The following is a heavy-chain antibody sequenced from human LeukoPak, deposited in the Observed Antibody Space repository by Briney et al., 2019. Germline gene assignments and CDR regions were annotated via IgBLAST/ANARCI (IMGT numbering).Heavy chain of an antibody. J-gene: IGHJ4*02. CDR3: ATGRREYYYDSSGYNYIDY. CDR1: GGSFSGYY. D-gene: IGHD3-22*01. CDR2: INHSGST. V-gene: IGHV4-34*01. Sequence: SETLSLTCAVYGGSFSGYYWSWLRQPPGKGLEWIGEINHSGSTNYNPSLKSRVTISVDTSKNQFSLKLSSVTAADTAVYYCATGRREYYYDSSGYNYIDYWGQGTLVTVSS.